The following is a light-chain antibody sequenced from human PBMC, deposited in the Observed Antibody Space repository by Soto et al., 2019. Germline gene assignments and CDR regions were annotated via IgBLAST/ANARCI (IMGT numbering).Light chain of an antibody. J-gene: IGLJ2*01. V-gene: IGLV2-14*01. CDR2: DVT. CDR3: CSYTSSSTLGVV. CDR1: SSDIGGYNY. Sequence: QSALTQPASVSGSAGQSITISCTGTSSDIGGYNYVSWYQQHPGKAPKLMIYDVTNRPSGVSNRFSGSKSGNTASLTISGLQAEDEADYYCCSYTSSSTLGVVFGGGTKLTVL.